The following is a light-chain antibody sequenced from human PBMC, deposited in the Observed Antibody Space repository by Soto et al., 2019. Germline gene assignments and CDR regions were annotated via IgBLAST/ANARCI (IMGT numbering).Light chain of an antibody. V-gene: IGKV2-28*01. CDR2: LGS. Sequence: DIVMTQSPVALPVTPGEPASISCRASQSLLSGNGNHYLNWYLQKPGQPPQLLIYLGSTRASGVPDRFSGGGSGADFTLKISRVEAEDVGVYYCLQALQTPPTFGQGTRLEI. J-gene: IGKJ5*01. CDR3: LQALQTPPT. CDR1: QSLLSGNGNHY.